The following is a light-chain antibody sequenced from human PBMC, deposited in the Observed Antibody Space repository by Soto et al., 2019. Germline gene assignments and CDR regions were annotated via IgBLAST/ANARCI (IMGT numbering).Light chain of an antibody. Sequence: EIVLTQSPATLSLSPGERATLSRRASQSVSSYLAWYQQKPGQAPRLLIYDASNRATGIPARFSGSASGTDFTLTISSLEPEDFAVYYCQQRSNWPITFGQGTRLEIK. CDR3: QQRSNWPIT. CDR2: DAS. V-gene: IGKV3-11*01. J-gene: IGKJ5*01. CDR1: QSVSSY.